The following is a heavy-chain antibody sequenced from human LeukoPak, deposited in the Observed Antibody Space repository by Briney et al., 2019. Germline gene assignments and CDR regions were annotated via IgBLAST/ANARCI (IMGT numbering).Heavy chain of an antibody. CDR3: AGLKGMDV. CDR1: GFTFSSYA. J-gene: IGHJ6*02. V-gene: IGHV3-23*01. Sequence: GGSLRLSCAASGFTFSSYAMSWVRQAPGKGLEWVSSIGVSGGDTYYADSVKGRFTISRDNSKNTLHLQMNSLRAEDTAVYYCAGLKGMDVWGQGTTVTVSS. CDR2: IGVSGGDT.